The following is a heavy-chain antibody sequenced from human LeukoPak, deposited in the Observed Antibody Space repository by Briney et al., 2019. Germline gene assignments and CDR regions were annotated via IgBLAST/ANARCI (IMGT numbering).Heavy chain of an antibody. Sequence: SETLSLTCTVSGGSISSYYWSWIRQPPGKGLEWIGCIYYSGSTNYNPSLKSRVTISVDMSKNQFSLKLSSVTAADTAVYYCARGRRGTIFGVVTSNGYLYYYYYMDVWGKGTTVTVSS. CDR3: ARGRRGTIFGVVTSNGYLYYYYYMDV. CDR2: IYYSGST. D-gene: IGHD3-3*01. J-gene: IGHJ6*03. CDR1: GGSISSYY. V-gene: IGHV4-59*01.